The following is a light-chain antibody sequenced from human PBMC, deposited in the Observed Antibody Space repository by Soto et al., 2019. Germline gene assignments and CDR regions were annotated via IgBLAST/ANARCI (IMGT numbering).Light chain of an antibody. CDR3: QQTYSTPPT. J-gene: IGKJ2*01. CDR1: QSVTTY. CDR2: ASS. V-gene: IGKV1-39*01. Sequence: DIQMTQSPSSLSASVGDRVTISCRASQSVTTYVNWYQQKPGQAPKLLIYASSNLQSGVPSRFSGSGSGTDFTLTISSLQPEDFATYYCQQTYSTPPTFGQGAKLEIK.